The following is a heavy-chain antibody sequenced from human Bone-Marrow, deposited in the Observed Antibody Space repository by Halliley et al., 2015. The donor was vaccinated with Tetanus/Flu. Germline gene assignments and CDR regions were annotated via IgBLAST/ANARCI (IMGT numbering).Heavy chain of an antibody. D-gene: IGHD6-19*01. Sequence: RISSDGSSLAYAASVKGRFTISRGNGKNTVYLQMDGLRPEDTALYHCVRDWRSSGWFRHFDYWGQGTQVTVSS. V-gene: IGHV3-74*01. CDR2: ISSDGSSL. CDR3: VRDWRSSGWFRHFDY. J-gene: IGHJ4*02.